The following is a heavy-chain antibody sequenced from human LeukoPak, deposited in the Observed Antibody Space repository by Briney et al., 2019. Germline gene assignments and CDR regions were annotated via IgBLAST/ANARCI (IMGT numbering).Heavy chain of an antibody. V-gene: IGHV4-34*01. Sequence: SQTLSLTCAVDGGSVRGYCWSWISQPPGNGLEWMGEINHSGSTNYNPSLTSRVTISIDTSKNQFSLKLSSVSAADTAVYYCARVGYDSSGYYYFDYWGQGTLVTVSS. D-gene: IGHD3-22*01. CDR3: ARVGYDSSGYYYFDY. J-gene: IGHJ4*02. CDR2: INHSGST. CDR1: GGSVRGYC.